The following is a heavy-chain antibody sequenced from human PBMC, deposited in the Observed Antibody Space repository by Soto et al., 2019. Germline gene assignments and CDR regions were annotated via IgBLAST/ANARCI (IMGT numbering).Heavy chain of an antibody. CDR3: ARDQGKVTTGGFFDY. V-gene: IGHV3-53*01. CDR2: IYSGGST. Sequence: GGSLRLSCAASGFTVSSNYMSWVRQAPGKGLEWVSVIYSGGSTYYADSVKGRFTISRDNSKNTLYLQMNSLRAEDTAVYYCARDQGKVTTGGFFDYWGQGTLVTVSS. J-gene: IGHJ4*02. CDR1: GFTVSSNY. D-gene: IGHD4-17*01.